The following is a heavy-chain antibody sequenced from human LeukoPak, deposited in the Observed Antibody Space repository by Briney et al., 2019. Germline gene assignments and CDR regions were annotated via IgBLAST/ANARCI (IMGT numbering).Heavy chain of an antibody. V-gene: IGHV4-4*07. D-gene: IGHD2-21*02. CDR1: GGSLSSYY. Sequence: SETLSLTCTVPGGSLSSYYWSWIRQPARKGLEWIGRIYTSGSTNYNPSLKSRVTMSVDTSKNQFSMKLSSVTAADTAVYDCARDRGDQYGMDVWGQGTTVTVSS. CDR3: ARDRGDQYGMDV. CDR2: IYTSGST. J-gene: IGHJ6*02.